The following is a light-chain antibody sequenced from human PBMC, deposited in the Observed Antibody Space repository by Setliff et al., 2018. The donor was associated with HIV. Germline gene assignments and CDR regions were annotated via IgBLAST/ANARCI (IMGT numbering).Light chain of an antibody. CDR3: AAWDDSLTVI. CDR1: SSNIGGNS. V-gene: IGLV1-44*01. Sequence: SVLTQPPSASGTPGQRVTISCSGSSSNIGGNSVDWYQKLPGTAPKLLIYSSNQRPSGVPDRFSGSKAGTSASLVISGLQSEDEADYYCAAWDDSLTVIFGGGTK. CDR2: SSN. J-gene: IGLJ2*01.